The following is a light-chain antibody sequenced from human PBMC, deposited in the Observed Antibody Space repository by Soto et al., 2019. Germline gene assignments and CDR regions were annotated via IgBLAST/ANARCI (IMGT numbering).Light chain of an antibody. CDR3: QQYMSYS. J-gene: IGKJ1*01. CDR2: HAS. Sequence: DIQMTQSPSSLSASVGDRVTITCRASQTIGTFLNWYQRKPDQAPKLLIYHASTLESGVPSRFSGSGSGTEFTLTISSLQPDDFATYYCQQYMSYSFGQGTKVDIK. V-gene: IGKV1-5*01. CDR1: QTIGTF.